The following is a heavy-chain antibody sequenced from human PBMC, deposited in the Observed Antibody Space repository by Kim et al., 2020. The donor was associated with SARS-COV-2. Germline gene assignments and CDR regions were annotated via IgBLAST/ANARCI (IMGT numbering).Heavy chain of an antibody. J-gene: IGHJ6*02. D-gene: IGHD2-21*02. CDR3: ARWTANYYYGMDV. Sequence: ASVKVSCKASGYTFTGYYMHWVRQAPGQGLEWMGRINPNSGGTNYAQKFQGRVTMTRDTSISTAYMELSRLRSDDTAVYYCARWTANYYYGMDVWGQGTTVTVSS. V-gene: IGHV1-2*06. CDR2: INPNSGGT. CDR1: GYTFTGYY.